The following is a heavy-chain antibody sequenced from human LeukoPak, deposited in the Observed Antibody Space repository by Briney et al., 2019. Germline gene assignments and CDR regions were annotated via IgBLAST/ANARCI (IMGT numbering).Heavy chain of an antibody. CDR1: GGSISSYY. CDR2: IYYSGST. D-gene: IGHD2-21*01. Sequence: SETLSLTCTVSGGSISSYYWSWIRQPPGKGLEWIGYIYYSGSTNYNPSLKSRVTISVDTSKNQFSLKLSSVTAADTAVYYCARLKGRWCLVAWGQGTLVTVSS. V-gene: IGHV4-59*08. CDR3: ARLKGRWCLVA. J-gene: IGHJ5*02.